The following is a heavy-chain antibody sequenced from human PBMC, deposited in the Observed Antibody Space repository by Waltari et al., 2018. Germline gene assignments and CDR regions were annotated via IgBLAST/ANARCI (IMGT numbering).Heavy chain of an antibody. D-gene: IGHD3-10*01. CDR1: GGSISSHY. V-gene: IGHV4-59*11. CDR2: IPYRRDT. CDR3: AREGGKLGGKRERYYYYYGMDV. Sequence: QVQLQESGPGLVKPSETLSLTCTVPGGSISSHYWSWIRPPPGQGSEWLGYIPYRRDTNYNPSLKSRVTISVERSKYRLSLKLSSGSAADTAVYYGAREGGKLGGKRERYYYYYGMDVWGQGTTVTVSS. J-gene: IGHJ6*02.